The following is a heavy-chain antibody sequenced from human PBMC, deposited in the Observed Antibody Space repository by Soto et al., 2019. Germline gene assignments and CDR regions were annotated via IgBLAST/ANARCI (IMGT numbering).Heavy chain of an antibody. D-gene: IGHD3-10*01. CDR1: GFTFSSYA. V-gene: IGHV3-23*01. CDR3: AIGPRELFRYNCIDL. Sequence: GGSLRLSCAASGFTFSSYAMNWVRQAPGKGLEWVSVVSGSGGTTSYADSVKGRFTISRDNSKNMLYLQMNTLRVEDTAIYYSAIGPRELFRYNCIDLWGQGTLVSVSS. J-gene: IGHJ5*02. CDR2: VSGSGGTT.